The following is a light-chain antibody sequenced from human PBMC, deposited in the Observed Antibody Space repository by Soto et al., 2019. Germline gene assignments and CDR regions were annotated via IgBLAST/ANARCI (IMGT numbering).Light chain of an antibody. CDR3: SSYTSNNTLYV. V-gene: IGLV2-14*01. Sequence: QSVLTQPASVSGSPGQSITISCTGSSSDVGGYNYVSWYQQRPGKAPKLMIYDVSNRPSGVSNRFSGSKSGNTASLTITGLQAEDEADFYCSSYTSNNTLYVFGTGTKLPS. CDR2: DVS. J-gene: IGLJ1*01. CDR1: SSDVGGYNY.